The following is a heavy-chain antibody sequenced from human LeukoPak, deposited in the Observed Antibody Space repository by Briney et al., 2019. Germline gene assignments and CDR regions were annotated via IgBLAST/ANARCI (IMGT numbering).Heavy chain of an antibody. CDR3: ARAVKWDY. D-gene: IGHD1-26*01. CDR1: VFSFTDYY. CDR2: ISSSGTTI. V-gene: IGHV3-11*01. Sequence: GGSLRLSCSASVFSFTDYYMSWIRQSPGKGLEWVSYISSSGTTIYYADSVKGRFTISRDTAKNTLYLQMNSLRVEDTAVYYCARAVKWDYWGQGALVTVSS. J-gene: IGHJ4*02.